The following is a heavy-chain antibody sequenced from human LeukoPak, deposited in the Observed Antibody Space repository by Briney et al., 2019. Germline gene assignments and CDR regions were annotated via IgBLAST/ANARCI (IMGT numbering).Heavy chain of an antibody. CDR1: GFTFSTYG. Sequence: GGSLRLSCAASGFTFSTYGMSWVRQAPGKGLEWVSTISGSGASTYYADSVKGRFTISRDNSKNTLYLQMNSLRAEDTAVYYCAKSGYNRFDYWGQGTLVTVSS. D-gene: IGHD5-24*01. V-gene: IGHV3-23*01. CDR3: AKSGYNRFDY. CDR2: ISGSGAST. J-gene: IGHJ4*02.